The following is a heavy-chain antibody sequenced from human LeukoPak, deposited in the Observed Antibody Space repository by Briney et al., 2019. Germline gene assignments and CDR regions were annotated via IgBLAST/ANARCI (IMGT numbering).Heavy chain of an antibody. CDR2: IYYSGYT. J-gene: IGHJ6*03. Sequence: SETLSLTCSVSGYSISSNYYWSWIRQPPGKGLKWIGNIYYSGYTTYSPSLRSRVTISVDTSKNQFSLKLSSVTAADTAVYYCARETSQKGAHYMDVWGKGTTITISS. D-gene: IGHD3-16*01. CDR3: ARETSQKGAHYMDV. V-gene: IGHV4-61*01. CDR1: GYSISSNYY.